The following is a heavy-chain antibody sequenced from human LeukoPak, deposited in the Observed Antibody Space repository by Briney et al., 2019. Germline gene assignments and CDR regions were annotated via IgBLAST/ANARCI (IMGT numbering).Heavy chain of an antibody. CDR1: GYTFTSYG. V-gene: IGHV1-18*01. J-gene: IGHJ4*02. D-gene: IGHD2-15*01. CDR2: ISAYNGNT. Sequence: ASVKVSCMASGYTFTSYGISWVRQAPGQGREWVGWISAYNGNTNYAQKLQGRVTMTTDTSTSTAYMELRSLRSDDTAVYYCARVGLGYCSGGSCYSGLDYWGQGTLVTVSS. CDR3: ARVGLGYCSGGSCYSGLDY.